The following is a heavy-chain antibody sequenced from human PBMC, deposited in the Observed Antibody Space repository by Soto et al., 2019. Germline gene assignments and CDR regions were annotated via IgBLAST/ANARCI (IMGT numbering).Heavy chain of an antibody. Sequence: EVQLLESGGGLVQPGGSLRLSCAASGFTFSSYAMSWVRQAPGKGLEWVSAISGSGGSTDYADSVKGRFTISRDNSKNTLYLQMNSLRAEDTAVYYCAKGGNDFSRMDWFDPWGQGTLVTVSS. CDR2: ISGSGGST. J-gene: IGHJ5*02. D-gene: IGHD3-3*01. CDR3: AKGGNDFSRMDWFDP. CDR1: GFTFSSYA. V-gene: IGHV3-23*01.